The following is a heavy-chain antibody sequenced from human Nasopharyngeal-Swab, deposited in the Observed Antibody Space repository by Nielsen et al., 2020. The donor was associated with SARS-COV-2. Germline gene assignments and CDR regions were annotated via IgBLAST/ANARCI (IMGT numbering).Heavy chain of an antibody. Sequence: GGSLRLSCAASGFTFSDYYMSWIRQAPGKGLEWVSYISSSSSYTNYADSVKGRFTISRDNAKNSLYLQMNSLRAEDTAVYYCARDLSSGWYSDYWGQGTLVTVSS. CDR2: ISSSSSYT. D-gene: IGHD6-19*01. J-gene: IGHJ4*02. CDR1: GFTFSDYY. CDR3: ARDLSSGWYSDY. V-gene: IGHV3-11*05.